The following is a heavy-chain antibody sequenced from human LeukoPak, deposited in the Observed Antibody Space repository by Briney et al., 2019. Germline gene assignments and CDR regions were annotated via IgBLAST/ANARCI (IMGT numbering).Heavy chain of an antibody. CDR2: ISGSDGST. CDR3: AKGVRESQYYYGMDV. CDR1: GFTFSSYA. J-gene: IGHJ6*02. Sequence: GGSLRLSCAASGFTFSSYAMSWVRQAPGKGPEWVSAISGSDGSTYYADSVKGRFTISRDNSKNTLYLQMNSLRAEDTAVYYCAKGVRESQYYYGMDVWGQGTTVTVSS. D-gene: IGHD3-10*01. V-gene: IGHV3-23*01.